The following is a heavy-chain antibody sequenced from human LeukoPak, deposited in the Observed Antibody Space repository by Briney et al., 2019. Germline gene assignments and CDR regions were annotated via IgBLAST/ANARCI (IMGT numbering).Heavy chain of an antibody. J-gene: IGHJ3*01. D-gene: IGHD3-3*01. V-gene: IGHV5-51*01. CDR1: GNRFTSYW. CDR2: IHLGDSET. CDR3: ARLAYKDFWSRPHDGFDV. Sequence: GESLKISCEGFGNRFTSYWIAWVRQPPGKGLEWMGIIHLGDSETRYSPNFQGRVTFSADKSTATALLQWTSLKASDTAMYYCARLAYKDFWSRPHDGFDVWAKGQWSPSLQ.